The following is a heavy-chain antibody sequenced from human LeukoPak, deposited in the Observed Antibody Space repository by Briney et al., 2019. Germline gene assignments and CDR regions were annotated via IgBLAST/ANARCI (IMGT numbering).Heavy chain of an antibody. Sequence: PGRPLSLSCAAAGFTFSDYYISWTRQAAGKGLEWVSDISPSGDIISYADSVKGRFIISRDYAKESLHLQMNSLRVEDSAVYYCARETVAGTFDYWGQGTQVTVSS. D-gene: IGHD6-19*01. J-gene: IGHJ4*02. CDR1: GFTFSDYY. CDR2: ISPSGDII. CDR3: ARETVAGTFDY. V-gene: IGHV3-11*01.